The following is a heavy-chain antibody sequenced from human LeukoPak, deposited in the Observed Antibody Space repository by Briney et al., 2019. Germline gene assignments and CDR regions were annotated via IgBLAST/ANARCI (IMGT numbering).Heavy chain of an antibody. CDR1: GYTFSSYG. CDR2: ISAYNGNT. CDR3: ARRQGTTLNFDY. Sequence: ASVKVSCKASGYTFSSYGFSWVRQAPGQGLEWMGWISAYNGNTNYAQNLQGRVTMTTDTSTSTAHMELRSLRSDDTAVYYCARRQGTTLNFDYWGQGTLVTVSS. V-gene: IGHV1-18*01. D-gene: IGHD1-1*01. J-gene: IGHJ4*02.